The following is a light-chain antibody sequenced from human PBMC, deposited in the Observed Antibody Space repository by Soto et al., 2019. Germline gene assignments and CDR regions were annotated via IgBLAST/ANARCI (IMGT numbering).Light chain of an antibody. CDR3: QQYNSYSQT. J-gene: IGKJ1*01. CDR1: QSISSW. CDR2: RAS. Sequence: DIQMTQSPSTLSAAVGDRVTITCRASQSISSWLAWYQQKPWKAPKLLIYRASSLESGVPSRFSGSGSGTEFTITISSLQPDDFETYYCQQYNSYSQTFGQGTKVELK. V-gene: IGKV1-5*03.